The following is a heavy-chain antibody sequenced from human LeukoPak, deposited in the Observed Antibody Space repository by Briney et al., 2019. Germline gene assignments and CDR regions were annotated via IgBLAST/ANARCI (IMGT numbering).Heavy chain of an antibody. J-gene: IGHJ4*02. V-gene: IGHV3-21*01. D-gene: IGHD2-2*01. Sequence: GGSLRLSCAASGFTFRSYSMNWVRQAPGKGLEWVSSISSSSSYIYYADSEKGRFTISRDNAKNSLYLQMNSLRAEDTAVYDCARAGIGGSSTSCDYWGQGTLVTVSS. CDR2: ISSSSSYI. CDR3: ARAGIGGSSTSCDY. CDR1: GFTFRSYS.